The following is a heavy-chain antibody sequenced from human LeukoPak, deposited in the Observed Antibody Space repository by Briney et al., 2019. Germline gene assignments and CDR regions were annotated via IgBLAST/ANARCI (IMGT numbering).Heavy chain of an antibody. CDR3: AKVTAIYSNLNTGYFDY. J-gene: IGHJ4*02. V-gene: IGHV3-23*01. Sequence: GGSLRLSCAASGFTFSSYAMSWVRQAPGKGLEWVSAISSSSGSTYYADSVKGRFTISRDNSKNTLYLQMKRLRAEDTAVDYCAKVTAIYSNLNTGYFDYWGQGTLVTVSS. CDR2: ISSSSGST. CDR1: GFTFSSYA. D-gene: IGHD4-11*01.